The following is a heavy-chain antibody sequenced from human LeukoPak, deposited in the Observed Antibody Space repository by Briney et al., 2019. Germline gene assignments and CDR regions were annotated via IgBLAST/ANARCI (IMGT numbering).Heavy chain of an antibody. CDR2: ISAYNGNT. Sequence: ASVKVSCKASGYTFTSYSISWVRQAPGQGLEWMGWISAYNGNTNYAQKLQGRVTMTTDTSTSTAYMELRSLRSDDTAVYYCARVGLGGKGENHVDYWGQGTLVTVSS. CDR3: ARVGLGGKGENHVDY. V-gene: IGHV1-18*04. CDR1: GYTFTSYS. D-gene: IGHD3-16*01. J-gene: IGHJ4*02.